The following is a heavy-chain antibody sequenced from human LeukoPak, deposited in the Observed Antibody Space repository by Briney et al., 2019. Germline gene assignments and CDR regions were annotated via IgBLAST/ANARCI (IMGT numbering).Heavy chain of an antibody. CDR1: GFTFSSYS. Sequence: PGGSLRLSCAASGFTFSSYSMNWVRQAPGKGLEWVSSISSSSSYIYYADSVKGRFTISRDNAKNSLYLQMNSPRAEDTAVYYCARDISPAGTEDAFDIWGQGTMVTVSS. CDR3: ARDISPAGTEDAFDI. J-gene: IGHJ3*02. D-gene: IGHD1-1*01. V-gene: IGHV3-21*01. CDR2: ISSSSSYI.